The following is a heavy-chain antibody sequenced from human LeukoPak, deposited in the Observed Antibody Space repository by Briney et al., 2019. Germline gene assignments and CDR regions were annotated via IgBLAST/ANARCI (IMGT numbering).Heavy chain of an antibody. V-gene: IGHV1-69*05. CDR1: GGTFSSYA. D-gene: IGHD3-22*01. J-gene: IGHJ4*02. CDR3: ARNYYDSSGYYYYRRPYYFDY. CDR2: IIPIFGTA. Sequence: GSSVKVSCKASGGTFSSYAISWVRQAPGQGLEWMGGIIPIFGTANYAQKFQGRVTITTDESTSTAYMELSSLRSEDTALYYCARNYYDSSGYYYYRRPYYFDYWAQGTLVTVSS.